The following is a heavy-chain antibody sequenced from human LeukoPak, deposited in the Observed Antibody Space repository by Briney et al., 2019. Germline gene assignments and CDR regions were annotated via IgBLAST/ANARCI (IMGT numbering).Heavy chain of an antibody. D-gene: IGHD3-3*01. J-gene: IGHJ3*02. V-gene: IGHV4-61*01. CDR3: ARYPHYDFWSGYSYLDAFDI. Sequence: PSETLSLTCTVSGGSVSSGSCYWSWIRQPPGKGLEWIGYIYYSGSTNYNPSLKSRVTISVDTSKNQFSLKLSSVTAADTAVYYCARYPHYDFWSGYSYLDAFDIWGQGTMVTVSS. CDR2: IYYSGST. CDR1: GGSVSSGSCY.